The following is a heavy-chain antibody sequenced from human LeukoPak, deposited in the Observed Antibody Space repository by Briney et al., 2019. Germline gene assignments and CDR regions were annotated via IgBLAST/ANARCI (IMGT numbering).Heavy chain of an antibody. V-gene: IGHV1-69*13. Sequence: SVKVSCKASGGSFSNYAISWVRQAPGQGLEWMGGIVPTLSTTNYARKFQGRVTMTAGESTSTAYMELSSLRSDDTAVYYCARGPPPYTEGDLFYYYGLDVWGQGTTVTVSS. CDR3: ARGPPPYTEGDLFYYYGLDV. CDR2: IVPTLSTT. CDR1: GGSFSNYA. J-gene: IGHJ6*02. D-gene: IGHD3-16*01.